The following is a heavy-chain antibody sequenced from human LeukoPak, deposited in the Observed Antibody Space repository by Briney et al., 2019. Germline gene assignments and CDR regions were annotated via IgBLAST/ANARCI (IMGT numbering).Heavy chain of an antibody. CDR1: GFTFSSYE. J-gene: IGHJ4*02. CDR2: ISSSGSTI. CDR3: ARGDGYNYGDY. Sequence: GSLRLSCAASGFTFSSYEMNWVRQAPGKGLEWVSYISSSGSTIYYADSVKGRFTISRDNAKNSLYLQMNSLRAEDTAVYYCARGDGYNYGDYWGQGTLVTVSS. D-gene: IGHD5-24*01. V-gene: IGHV3-48*03.